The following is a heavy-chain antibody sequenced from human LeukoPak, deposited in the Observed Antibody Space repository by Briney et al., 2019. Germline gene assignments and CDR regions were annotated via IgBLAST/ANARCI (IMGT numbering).Heavy chain of an antibody. D-gene: IGHD3-22*01. CDR1: GGTFSSYA. J-gene: IGHJ4*02. Sequence: PVKVSCKASGGTFSSYAISWVRQAPGQGLEWMGGIIPIFGTANYAQKFQGRVTITADKSTSTAYMELSSLRSDDTAVYYCARAGHRRYYYDGGYDYWGQGTLVTVSS. CDR3: ARAGHRRYYYDGGYDY. CDR2: IIPIFGTA. V-gene: IGHV1-69*06.